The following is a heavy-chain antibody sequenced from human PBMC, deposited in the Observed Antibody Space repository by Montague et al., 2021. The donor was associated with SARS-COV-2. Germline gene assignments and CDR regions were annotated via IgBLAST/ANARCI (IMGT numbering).Heavy chain of an antibody. D-gene: IGHD4-23*01. CDR3: AREDVYGGNSGGMDV. V-gene: IGHV3-33*01. Sequence: LSCAASGFTFSSYGMHWVRQAPGKGLEWVAVIWYDGSNKYYADSVKGRFTISRDNSKNTLYLQMNSLRAEDTAVYYCAREDVYGGNSGGMDVWGQGTTVTVSS. J-gene: IGHJ6*02. CDR1: GFTFSSYG. CDR2: IWYDGSNK.